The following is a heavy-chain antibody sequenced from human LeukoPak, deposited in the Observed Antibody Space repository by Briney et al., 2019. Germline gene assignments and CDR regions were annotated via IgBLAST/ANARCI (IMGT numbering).Heavy chain of an antibody. CDR2: ISYTGST. CDR3: ARTSYCYDSSGYHYPYDLDY. CDR1: GDSISNSNYY. J-gene: IGHJ4*02. V-gene: IGHV4-39*07. Sequence: SETLSLTCSVSGDSISNSNYYSVWIRQPPGKGLDWVGSISYTGSTYRNPSLKSRVTRSVDTSKNQFSLKLSSVTAADTAVYYCARTSYCYDSSGYHYPYDLDYWGEGTLVTVSS. D-gene: IGHD3-22*01.